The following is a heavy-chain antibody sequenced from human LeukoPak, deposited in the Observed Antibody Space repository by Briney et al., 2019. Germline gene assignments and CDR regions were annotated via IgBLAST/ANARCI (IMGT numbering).Heavy chain of an antibody. CDR1: GGSFSGYY. CDR2: INHSGCT. Sequence: SETLSLTCAVYGGSFSGYYWSWIRQPPGKGLEWIGEINHSGCTNYNPSLKSRVTISVDTSKYQFSLNLSSVTAADTAVYYCASRSIAVAGTEGNFDYWGQGTLVTVSS. J-gene: IGHJ4*02. CDR3: ASRSIAVAGTEGNFDY. D-gene: IGHD6-19*01. V-gene: IGHV4-34*01.